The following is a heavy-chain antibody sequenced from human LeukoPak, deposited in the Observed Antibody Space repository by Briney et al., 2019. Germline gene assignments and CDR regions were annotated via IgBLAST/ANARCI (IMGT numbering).Heavy chain of an antibody. CDR2: ISGDGGST. CDR3: AKEDYDFWSGSRSYYYYYYMDV. V-gene: IGHV3-43*02. D-gene: IGHD3-3*01. CDR1: GFAFDGYA. J-gene: IGHJ6*03. Sequence: PGGSLRLSCADSGFAFDGYAMHWVRQAPGKGLESVSLISGDGGSTYYADSVKGRFTISRDNSRNSLYLQMNSLRTEDTALYYCAKEDYDFWSGSRSYYYYYYMDVWGKGTTVTVSS.